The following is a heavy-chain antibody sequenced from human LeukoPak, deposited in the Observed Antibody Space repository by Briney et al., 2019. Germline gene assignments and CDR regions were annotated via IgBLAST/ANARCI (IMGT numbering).Heavy chain of an antibody. CDR3: AREGQMITFGGVIVTTPHDY. Sequence: GGSLRLPCAASGFTFSSYAMHWVRQAPGKGLEWVAVISYDGSNKYYADSVKGRFTISRDNSKNTLYLQMNSLRAEDTAVYYCAREGQMITFGGVIVTTPHDYWGQGTLVTVSS. J-gene: IGHJ4*02. V-gene: IGHV3-30-3*01. D-gene: IGHD3-16*02. CDR1: GFTFSSYA. CDR2: ISYDGSNK.